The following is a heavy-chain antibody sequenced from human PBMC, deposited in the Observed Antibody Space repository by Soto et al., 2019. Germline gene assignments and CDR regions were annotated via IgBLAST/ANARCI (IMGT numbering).Heavy chain of an antibody. CDR1: GGTFSSYA. V-gene: IGHV1-69*13. CDR2: IIPIFGTA. Sequence: SVKVSCKASGGTFSSYAISWVRQAPGQGLEWMGGIIPIFGTANYAQKFQGRVTITADESTSTAYMELSSLRSEDTAVYYCASPYCSSTSCTIYYYYGMDVWGQGXTVTVYS. CDR3: ASPYCSSTSCTIYYYYGMDV. D-gene: IGHD2-2*01. J-gene: IGHJ6*02.